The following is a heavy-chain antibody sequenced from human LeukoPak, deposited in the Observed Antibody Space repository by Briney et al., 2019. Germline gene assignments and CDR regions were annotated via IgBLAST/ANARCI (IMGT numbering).Heavy chain of an antibody. CDR3: ARGPMPGEYHFDY. CDR2: INSDGDSP. CDR1: GFTFSSNW. V-gene: IGHV3-74*01. J-gene: IGHJ4*02. Sequence: GGSMRLSCAASGFTFSSNWMHWVRQAPGKGLVWVSRINSDGDSPTYADSVKGRFAISRDNAKNTLSLQMNSLRAEDTAVYYCARGPMPGEYHFDYWGQGTLVIVSS. D-gene: IGHD3-16*01.